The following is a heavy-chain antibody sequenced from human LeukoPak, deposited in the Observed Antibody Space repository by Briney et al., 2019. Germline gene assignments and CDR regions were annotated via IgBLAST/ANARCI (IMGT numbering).Heavy chain of an antibody. Sequence: PSETLSLTCIVSGGSISDHYWSWIRQPAGKGLEWIGRIYSSGSTNYNPSLKSRVSMSVDTSENQFSLRLSSVTAADPAVYYCGRGGQLWKPFAYGGQGTLVTVSA. CDR1: GGSISDHY. D-gene: IGHD3-16*01. J-gene: IGHJ4*02. CDR3: GRGGQLWKPFAY. V-gene: IGHV4-4*07. CDR2: IYSSGST.